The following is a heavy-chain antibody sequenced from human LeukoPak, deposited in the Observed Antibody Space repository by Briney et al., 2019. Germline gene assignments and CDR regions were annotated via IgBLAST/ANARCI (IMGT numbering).Heavy chain of an antibody. Sequence: SETLSLTCTVSGGSISSSNYYWGWIRQPPGKGLEWIGSIYYSGSTYYNPSLKSRVTISVDTSKNQFSLKLSSVTAADTAVYYCASSVDGYLHFVYWGQGTLVTVSS. CDR1: GGSISSSNYY. J-gene: IGHJ4*02. V-gene: IGHV4-39*01. CDR2: IYYSGST. D-gene: IGHD5-12*01. CDR3: ASSVDGYLHFVY.